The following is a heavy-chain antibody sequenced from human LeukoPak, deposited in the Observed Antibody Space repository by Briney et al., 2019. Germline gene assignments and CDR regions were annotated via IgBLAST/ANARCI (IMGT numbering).Heavy chain of an antibody. V-gene: IGHV1-46*01. CDR3: ARDEGMDWFDP. CDR1: GYTCINYY. Sequence: ASVRVSCKASGYTCINYYIHWVRQAPGQGLEWMGIMNPSGGSTIYAQKLQGRVTMTRDTSTSTAYMELSSLRSEDTAVYYCARDEGMDWFDPWGQGTLVTVSS. J-gene: IGHJ5*02. CDR2: MNPSGGST. D-gene: IGHD3-10*01.